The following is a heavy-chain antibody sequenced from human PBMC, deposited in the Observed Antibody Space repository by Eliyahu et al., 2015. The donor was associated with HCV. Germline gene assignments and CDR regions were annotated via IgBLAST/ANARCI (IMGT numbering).Heavy chain of an antibody. CDR1: GFTFSSYA. Sequence: EVQLLESGGGLVQPGGSLRLSCAASGFTFSSYAMSWVRQAPGKGLEWVSAIXGSGGSTYYADSVKGRFTISRDNSKNTLYLQMNSLRAEDTAVYYCAKNGEQLVGSGWFDPWGQGTLVTVSS. J-gene: IGHJ5*02. V-gene: IGHV3-23*01. D-gene: IGHD6-13*01. CDR3: AKNGEQLVGSGWFDP. CDR2: IXGSGGST.